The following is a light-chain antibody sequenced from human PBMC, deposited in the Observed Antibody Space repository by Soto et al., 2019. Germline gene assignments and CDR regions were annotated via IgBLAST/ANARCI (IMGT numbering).Light chain of an antibody. CDR1: QSITNNY. V-gene: IGKV3-20*01. CDR2: GAS. CDR3: QQYRTSPIT. J-gene: IGKJ5*01. Sequence: ETVLTQSPGTLSLSPGERATLSCRASQSITNNYLAWYQQKPGQAPRLLIYGASSRVTGIPDRFSGSGSGTDFTLNISRLEPEDFAVYYCQQYRTSPITFGQGTRLEIK.